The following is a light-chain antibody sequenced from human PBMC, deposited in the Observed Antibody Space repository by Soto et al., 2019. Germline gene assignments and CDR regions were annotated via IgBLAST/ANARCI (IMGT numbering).Light chain of an antibody. CDR1: KLGYKY. CDR3: QAWDSSTAV. Sequence: SYELTQPPSVSVSPGQTASIPCSGDKLGYKYACWYQQKPGQSPVLVIYQDSKRPSGIPERFSGSNSGNTATLTIGGTQAMDEADYYCQAWDSSTAVVGGGTQLTVL. J-gene: IGLJ7*01. V-gene: IGLV3-1*01. CDR2: QDS.